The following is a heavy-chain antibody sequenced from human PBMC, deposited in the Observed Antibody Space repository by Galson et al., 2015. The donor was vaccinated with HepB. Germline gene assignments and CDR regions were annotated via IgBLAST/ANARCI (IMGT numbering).Heavy chain of an antibody. CDR2: IDSAGSGS. CDR1: GFTISRYW. CDR3: ARDGVRPIPNGL. Sequence: SLRLSCAASGFTISRYWMHWVRHAPGKGLVWVSGIDSAGSGSSYADSVKGRITISKDSAKNTVYLQMNSLRAEDTAVYYCARDGVRPIPNGLWGQGTLVTVSA. V-gene: IGHV3-74*01. J-gene: IGHJ4*02. D-gene: IGHD3-3*01.